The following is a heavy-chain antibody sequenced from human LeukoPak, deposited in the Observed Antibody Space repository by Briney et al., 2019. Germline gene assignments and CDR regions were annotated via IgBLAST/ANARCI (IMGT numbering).Heavy chain of an antibody. D-gene: IGHD5-12*01. V-gene: IGHV3-30*18. Sequence: GGSLRPSCAASGFTFSSYGMHWVRQAPGKGLEWVAVISYDGSNKYYADSVKGRFTISRDNSKNTLYLQMNSLRAEDTAVYYCAKVNEDIVATITLYYYYGMDVWGQGTTVTVSS. CDR2: ISYDGSNK. CDR1: GFTFSSYG. J-gene: IGHJ6*02. CDR3: AKVNEDIVATITLYYYYGMDV.